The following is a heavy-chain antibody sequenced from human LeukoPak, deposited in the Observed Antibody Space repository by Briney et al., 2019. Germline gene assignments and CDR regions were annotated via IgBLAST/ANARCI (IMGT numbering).Heavy chain of an antibody. J-gene: IGHJ6*03. CDR2: IYYSGST. CDR1: GGSISSHY. V-gene: IGHV4-59*11. Sequence: PSETLSLTCTVSGGSISSHYWSWIRQPPGKGLEWIGYIYYSGSTNYNPSLKSRVTISVDTSKNQFSLKLSSVTAADTAVYYCARVYCSGGSCRQGSYYYYMDVWGKGTTVTVSS. D-gene: IGHD2-15*01. CDR3: ARVYCSGGSCRQGSYYYYMDV.